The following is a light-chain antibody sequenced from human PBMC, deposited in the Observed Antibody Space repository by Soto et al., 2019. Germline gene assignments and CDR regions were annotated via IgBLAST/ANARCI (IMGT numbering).Light chain of an antibody. V-gene: IGKV3-11*01. CDR2: DAS. CDR3: QQRTKWPAT. CDR1: QSVSSS. J-gene: IGKJ4*01. Sequence: EIVLTQSPATLSVSPGERATLSCRASQSVSSSLSWYQQRPGQAPRLLIYDASNRASGIPARFSGSGSGTDFTLTISSLEPEDVAVYYCQQRTKWPATFGGGTQVEIK.